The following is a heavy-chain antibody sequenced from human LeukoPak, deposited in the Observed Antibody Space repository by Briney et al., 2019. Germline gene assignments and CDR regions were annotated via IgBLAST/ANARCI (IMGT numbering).Heavy chain of an antibody. D-gene: IGHD6-13*01. CDR3: ASRGSSSNDAFDI. J-gene: IGHJ3*02. CDR2: IIPIFGTP. CDR1: GCTFNSYA. Sequence: VASVNVSCKASGCTFNSYAISWVRQAAGQGLEWMGWIIPIFGTPNYPQKLQGRVTITTDESTSKDYVELRSLRSEDRAVYYCASRGSSSNDAFDIWGEGRMVSVCS. V-gene: IGHV1-69*05.